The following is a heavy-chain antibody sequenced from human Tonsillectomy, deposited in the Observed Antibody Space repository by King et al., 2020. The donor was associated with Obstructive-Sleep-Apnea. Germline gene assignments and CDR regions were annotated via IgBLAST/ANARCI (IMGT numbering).Heavy chain of an antibody. D-gene: IGHD5-18*01. CDR2: IYYSGST. CDR3: ARDRTWIQLWSD. J-gene: IGHJ4*02. Sequence: HVQLQESGPGLLKPSQTLSLTCTVSGGSISSGDYYWSWIRQPPGKGLEWFGYIYYSGSTYYNPSLKSRVTISVDTSKNQFSLKLSSVTAADTAVYYCARDRTWIQLWSDWGQGTLVTVSS. CDR1: GGSISSGDYY. V-gene: IGHV4-30-4*01.